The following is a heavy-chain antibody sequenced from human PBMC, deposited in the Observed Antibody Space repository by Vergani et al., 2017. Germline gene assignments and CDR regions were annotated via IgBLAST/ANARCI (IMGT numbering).Heavy chain of an antibody. V-gene: IGHV5-51*01. D-gene: IGHD3-10*01. CDR3: ASGGHGSENGGALQL. J-gene: IGHJ3*01. Sequence: EKQLVQSGSETKKPGESLKISCQAFGYIFSNFWIGWVRQRHGRGLEWMGIIYPGDSEVKSNPTFRGQVRFSVDTSVNTAYLQWRSLQASDTATYFCASGGHGSENGGALQLWGQGTNITVSS. CDR2: IYPGDSEV. CDR1: GYIFSNFW.